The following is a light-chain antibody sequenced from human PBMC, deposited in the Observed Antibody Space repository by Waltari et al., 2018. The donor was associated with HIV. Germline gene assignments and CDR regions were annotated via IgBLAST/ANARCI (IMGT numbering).Light chain of an antibody. V-gene: IGLV1-40*01. CDR3: QSYDSSLSAWV. CDR1: GSNIGAGYD. CDR2: GNS. J-gene: IGLJ3*02. Sequence: QPVLTQPPSVSGAPGLGVTVSCTGSGSNIGAGYDVHWYQQLPGTAPKLLIYGNSIRPSGVPDRFSASKSGTSASLAITGLQPEDEADYYCQSYDSSLSAWVFGGGTKLTVL.